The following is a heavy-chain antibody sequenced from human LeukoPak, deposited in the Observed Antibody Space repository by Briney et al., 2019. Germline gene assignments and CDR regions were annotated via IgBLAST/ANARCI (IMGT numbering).Heavy chain of an antibody. CDR1: GGSITSSKW. D-gene: IGHD1-1*01. J-gene: IGHJ2*01. V-gene: IGHV4-4*02. CDR2: IYHTGSI. Sequence: SETLSLTCAVSGGSITSSKWWRWVRPPPGKGLEWVGEIYHTGSINYNPSLKSRFTMSVDKSKNQFSLNLTSVTAAATAVYSCARQATTLGYFDLWGRGTLVTVSS. CDR3: ARQATTLGYFDL.